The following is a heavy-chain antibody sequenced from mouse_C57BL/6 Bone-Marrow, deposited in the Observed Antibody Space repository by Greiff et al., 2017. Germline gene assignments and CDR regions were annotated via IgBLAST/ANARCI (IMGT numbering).Heavy chain of an antibody. V-gene: IGHV1-50*01. CDR3: AREGTLITTEFYAMDY. D-gene: IGHD1-1*01. CDR2: IDPSDSYT. Sequence: QVQLQQPGAELVKPGASVKLSCKASGYTFTSYWMQWVKQRPGQGLEWIGEIDPSDSYTNYNQKFKGKATLTVDTSSSTAYMQLSSLTSEDSAVYYCAREGTLITTEFYAMDYWGQGTSVTVSS. J-gene: IGHJ4*01. CDR1: GYTFTSYW.